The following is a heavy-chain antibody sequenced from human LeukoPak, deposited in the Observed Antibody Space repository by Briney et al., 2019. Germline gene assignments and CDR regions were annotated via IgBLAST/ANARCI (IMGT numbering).Heavy chain of an antibody. CDR3: ARRTYYYGSGSPGWFDP. CDR2: IIPIFGTA. CDR1: GGTFSNYA. J-gene: IGHJ5*02. V-gene: IGHV1-69*13. Sequence: SVKVSCKASGGTFSNYAISWVRQAPGQGLEWMGGIIPIFGTANYAQKFQGRVTITADESTSTAYMELSSLRSEDTAVYYCARRTYYYGSGSPGWFDPWGQGTLVTVSS. D-gene: IGHD3-10*01.